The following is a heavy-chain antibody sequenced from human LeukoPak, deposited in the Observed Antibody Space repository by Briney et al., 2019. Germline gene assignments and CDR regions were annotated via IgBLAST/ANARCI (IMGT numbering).Heavy chain of an antibody. V-gene: IGHV4-59*08. CDR3: ARRPCSGGSCCLDY. CDR1: GGSISSYY. D-gene: IGHD2-15*01. J-gene: IGHJ4*02. CDR2: IYYSGST. Sequence: SETLSLTCTVSGGSISSYYWSWIRQPPGKGLEWIGYIYYSGSTNYNPSLKSRVTISVDTSKNQFSLKLSSVTAADTAVYYCARRPCSGGSCCLDYWGQGTLVTVSS.